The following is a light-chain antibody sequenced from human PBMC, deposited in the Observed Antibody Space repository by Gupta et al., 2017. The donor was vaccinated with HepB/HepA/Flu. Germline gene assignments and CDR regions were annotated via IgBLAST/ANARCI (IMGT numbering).Light chain of an antibody. J-gene: IGLJ2*01. CDR2: RNN. CDR3: AAWDDSLSGHVV. V-gene: IGLV1-47*01. Sequence: SVLPPPPSASGTPGQRVTIPCSGSSSNIGSNYVYWYQQLPGTAPKLLIYRNNQRPSGVPDRFSGSKSGTSASLAISGLRSEDEADYYCAAWDDSLSGHVVFGGGTKLTVL. CDR1: SSNIGSNY.